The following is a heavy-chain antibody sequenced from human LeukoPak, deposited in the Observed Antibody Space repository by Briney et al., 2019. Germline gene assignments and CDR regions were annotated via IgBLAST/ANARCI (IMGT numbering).Heavy chain of an antibody. CDR2: IWYDGSNK. V-gene: IGHV3-33*01. J-gene: IGHJ4*02. CDR1: GFTFSSYG. CDR3: ARPNSSGRSVRVDY. D-gene: IGHD6-19*01. Sequence: GGSLRLSCAASGFTFSSYGMHWVRQAPGKGLEGVAVIWYDGSNKYYADSVNGRFTISRDNSKNKLYLQMNSLRAEDTAVYYCARPNSSGRSVRVDYWGQGTLVTVSS.